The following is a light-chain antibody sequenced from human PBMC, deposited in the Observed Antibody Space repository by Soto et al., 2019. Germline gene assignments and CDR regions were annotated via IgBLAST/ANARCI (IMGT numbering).Light chain of an antibody. V-gene: IGLV2-8*01. CDR3: SSYAGSFYV. CDR1: SSDVGGYNY. Sequence: QSALTQPPSASGSPGQSVTISCTGTSSDVGGYNYVSWYQQHPGKAPKLMISEVSKRPSGVPDRFSGSKSGNTASLTVSVLQAEDEADYYCSSYAGSFYVFGTGTKVTVL. CDR2: EVS. J-gene: IGLJ1*01.